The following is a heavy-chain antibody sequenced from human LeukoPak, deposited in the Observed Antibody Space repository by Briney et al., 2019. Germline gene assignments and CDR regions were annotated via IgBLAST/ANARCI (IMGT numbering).Heavy chain of an antibody. V-gene: IGHV3-23*01. CDR3: AKDSSQGGDYFDS. D-gene: IGHD3-16*01. J-gene: IGHJ4*02. Sequence: GGSLRLSCAASEFTFSKYAMNWVRQAPGKGLEWVSGINGSGVITFYADSVKGRFTISRDNSKNTLYLQMNSLRAADTAIYYCAKDSSQGGDYFDSWGQGTLVTVSS. CDR1: EFTFSKYA. CDR2: INGSGVIT.